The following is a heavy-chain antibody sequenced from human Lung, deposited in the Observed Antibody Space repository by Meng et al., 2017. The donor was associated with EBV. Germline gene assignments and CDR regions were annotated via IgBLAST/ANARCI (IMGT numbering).Heavy chain of an antibody. CDR2: ISHSGST. D-gene: IGHD6-19*01. CDR3: ARGQWLDNS. V-gene: IGHV4-34*01. J-gene: IGHJ4*02. CDR1: SGSFSGYF. Sequence: VQLQQWGPGLFKPSETLSLTCAVYSGSFSGYFWSWIRQPPGKGLEWIGEISHSGSTNYNPSLKSRVTISVDKSKNQFSLKLTSVTVADTAVYYCARGQWLDNSWGQGTLVTVSS.